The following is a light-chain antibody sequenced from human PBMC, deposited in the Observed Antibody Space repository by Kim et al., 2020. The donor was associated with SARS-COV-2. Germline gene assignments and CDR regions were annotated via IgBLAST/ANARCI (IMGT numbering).Light chain of an antibody. CDR1: QSISSW. CDR2: NAS. V-gene: IGKV1-5*03. Sequence: ASVGDRVTITCRASQSISSWLAWYQQKPGKAPNLLIYNASSLESGVPSRFSGSGSGTEFTLTISSLQPDDFATYYCQQYNTYQFTFGPGTKVDIK. CDR3: QQYNTYQFT. J-gene: IGKJ3*01.